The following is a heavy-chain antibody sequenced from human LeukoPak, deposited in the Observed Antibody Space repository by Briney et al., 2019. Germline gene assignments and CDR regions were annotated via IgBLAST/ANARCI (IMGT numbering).Heavy chain of an antibody. Sequence: ASVKVSCKASGYTFTGYYMHWVRQAPGQGLEWMGWINPNSGGTNYAQKFQGRVTMTRDTSISTAYMELSRLRSDDAVVYYCARVSLWLLGDYFDYWGQGTLVTVSS. J-gene: IGHJ4*02. CDR2: INPNSGGT. D-gene: IGHD5-18*01. CDR1: GYTFTGYY. V-gene: IGHV1-2*02. CDR3: ARVSLWLLGDYFDY.